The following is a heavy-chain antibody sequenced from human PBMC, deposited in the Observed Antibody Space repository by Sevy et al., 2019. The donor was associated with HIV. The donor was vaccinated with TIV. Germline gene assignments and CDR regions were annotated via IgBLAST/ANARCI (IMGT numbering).Heavy chain of an antibody. CDR2: TYYRSQWYY. D-gene: IGHD3-10*01. V-gene: IGHV6-1*01. J-gene: IGHJ4*02. CDR3: ARDLWFRELSSDGFDY. CDR1: GDSVSSNSAA. Sequence: QSQTLSLTCVISGDSVSSNSAAWNWIRQSPSRGLEWLGRTYYRSQWYYDYAVSVKSRITINPDTSKNQFSLQLNSVTPEDTAMYYCARDLWFRELSSDGFDYWGQGILVTVSS.